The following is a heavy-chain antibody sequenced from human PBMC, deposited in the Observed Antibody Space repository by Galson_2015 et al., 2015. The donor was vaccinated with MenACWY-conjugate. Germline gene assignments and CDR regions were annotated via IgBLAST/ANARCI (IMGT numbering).Heavy chain of an antibody. J-gene: IGHJ4*02. V-gene: IGHV3-7*03. D-gene: IGHD3-22*01. CDR2: IKQDGSEK. CDR1: GFTFSSYW. CDR3: ARDLRSYYFVTYYFDY. Sequence: SLRLSCAASGFTFSSYWMSWVRQAPGKGLEWVANIKQDGSEKYYVDSVKGRFTISRDNAKNSLYLQMNSLRAEDTAVYYCARDLRSYYFVTYYFDYWGQGTLVTVSS.